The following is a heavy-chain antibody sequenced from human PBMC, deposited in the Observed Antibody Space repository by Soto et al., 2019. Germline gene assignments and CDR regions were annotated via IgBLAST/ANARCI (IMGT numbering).Heavy chain of an antibody. D-gene: IGHD3-10*01. CDR2: INVYNGNT. V-gene: IGHV1-18*01. J-gene: IGHJ5*02. CDR1: GYTFTNYG. CDR3: ARGVGSGSYYNQYNWFDP. Sequence: AAAKVSCKASGYTFTNYGISWVRQAPGQGLEWMGWINVYNGNTKYAQKIQGRVTMTTDTSTSTAYMELRSLRSDDTAVYYCARGVGSGSYYNQYNWFDPWGQGTLLTVSS.